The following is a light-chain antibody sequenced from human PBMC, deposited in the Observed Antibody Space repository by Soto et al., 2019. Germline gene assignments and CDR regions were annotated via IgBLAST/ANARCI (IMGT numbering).Light chain of an antibody. CDR3: QQYNSYSRYT. V-gene: IGKV1-5*03. CDR1: QSISSW. J-gene: IGKJ2*01. Sequence: DIPMTQSPSTLSASVGDRVTITCRASQSISSWLAWYQQKPGKAPKLLIYKASSLESGVPSRFSGSGSGTEFTLTISSQQTDDFASYYCQQYNSYSRYTFGQGTKLEIK. CDR2: KAS.